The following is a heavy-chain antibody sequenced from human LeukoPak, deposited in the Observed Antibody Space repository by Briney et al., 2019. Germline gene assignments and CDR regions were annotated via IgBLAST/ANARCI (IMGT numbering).Heavy chain of an antibody. D-gene: IGHD6-19*01. V-gene: IGHV3-7*04. J-gene: IGHJ4*02. CDR3: ARGGIGATGWQFDY. CDR2: IKQDGSDK. CDR1: GFTFSYYW. Sequence: SGGSLRLSCAASGFTFSYYWMSWVRQAPGKGLEWVANIKQDGSDKYYVESVKGRFTSSRDNAKTSLYLQMSSLRAEATAVYYGARGGIGATGWQFDYWGLGTLVTVSS.